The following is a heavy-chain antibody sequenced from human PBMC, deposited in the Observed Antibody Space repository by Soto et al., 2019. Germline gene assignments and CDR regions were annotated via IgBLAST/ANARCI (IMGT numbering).Heavy chain of an antibody. V-gene: IGHV4-59*01. D-gene: IGHD2-15*01. Sequence: TSETLSLTCTVSGGSISSYYWSWIRQPPGKGLEWIGYIYYSGSTNYNPSLRSRVTISVDTSKNQFSLKLSSVTAADTAVYYCARGPYCSGGSCYANWFDPWGQGTLVTVSS. CDR1: GGSISSYY. CDR2: IYYSGST. J-gene: IGHJ5*02. CDR3: ARGPYCSGGSCYANWFDP.